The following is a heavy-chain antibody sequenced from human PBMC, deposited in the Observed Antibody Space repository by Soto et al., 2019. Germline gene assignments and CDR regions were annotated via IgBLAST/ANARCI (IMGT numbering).Heavy chain of an antibody. CDR2: AYSTGTI. V-gene: IGHV4-4*07. CDR1: GDFISYYS. Sequence: SETLSLTCTVSGDFISYYSWAWIRQSAGKGLEWIGSAYSTGTIFYKPSLKSRATMSVDTSKKQFSLKLTSVNAADTAVYYCARDDFGSNTRAFDXWGQGTLVTVSX. CDR3: ARDDFGSNTRAFDX. J-gene: IGHJ5*02. D-gene: IGHD4-17*01.